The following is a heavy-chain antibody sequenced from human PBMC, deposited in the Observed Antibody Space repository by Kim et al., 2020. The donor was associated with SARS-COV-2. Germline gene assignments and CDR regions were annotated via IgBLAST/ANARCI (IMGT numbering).Heavy chain of an antibody. CDR2: MNPNSGNT. J-gene: IGHJ6*02. CDR1: GYTFTSYD. CDR3: ARVPWDQLLSFAYYYYGMDV. Sequence: ASVKVSCKASGYTFTSYDINWVRQATGQGLEWMGWMNPNSGNTGYAQKFQGRVTMTRNTSISTAYMELSSLRSEDTAVYYCARVPWDQLLSFAYYYYGMDVWGQGTTVTVSS. D-gene: IGHD2-2*01. V-gene: IGHV1-8*01.